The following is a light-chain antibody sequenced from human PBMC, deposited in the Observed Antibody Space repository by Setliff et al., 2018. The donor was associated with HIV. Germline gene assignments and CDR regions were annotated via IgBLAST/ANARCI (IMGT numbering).Light chain of an antibody. Sequence: QSALTQPASVSGSPGQSITISCTGTSSDIGGNTFVSWYQHLPGKTPTVIIYDVNKRPSGVSDRFSGFKSGNTASLTISGLQAEDEADYHCSSYTTSNTYVFGSGTKVTVL. CDR3: SSYTTSNTYV. CDR2: DVN. CDR1: SSDIGGNTF. V-gene: IGLV2-14*03. J-gene: IGLJ1*01.